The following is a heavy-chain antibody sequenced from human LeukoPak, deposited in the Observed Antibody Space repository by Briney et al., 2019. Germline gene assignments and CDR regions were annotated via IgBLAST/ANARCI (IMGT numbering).Heavy chain of an antibody. CDR1: GFTFNSYG. J-gene: IGHJ6*03. CDR3: TKDGGLHLYYYYNYMDI. V-gene: IGHV3-30*02. D-gene: IGHD5-24*01. Sequence: GGSLRLSCAASGFTFNSYGMHWVRQAPGKGLEWVAFIRYDGSYEYYADSVKGRFTISRDNSKTTLYLQMNSLRSEDTAVYYCTKDGGLHLYYYYNYMDIWGKGTTVTVSS. CDR2: IRYDGSYE.